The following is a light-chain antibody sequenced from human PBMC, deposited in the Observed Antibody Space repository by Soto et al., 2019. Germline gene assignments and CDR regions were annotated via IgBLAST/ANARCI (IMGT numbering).Light chain of an antibody. CDR3: QQYSISKWT. CDR1: QSLDNRH. Sequence: EIVLTQSPGTLSLSPGERATLSCRASQSLDNRHLAWYQHKPGQTPRVLIYGASNRATGIPVRFSGSGSGTDFTLTISRLEPEDFAVYYCQQYSISKWTFRQGTKVEMK. CDR2: GAS. J-gene: IGKJ1*01. V-gene: IGKV3-20*01.